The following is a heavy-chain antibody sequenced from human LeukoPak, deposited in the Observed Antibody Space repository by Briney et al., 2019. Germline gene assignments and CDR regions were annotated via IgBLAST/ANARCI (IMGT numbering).Heavy chain of an antibody. Sequence: SETLSLTCAVYGGSFSGYYWSWIRQPPGKGLEWIGEINHSGSTNYNPSLKSRVTISVDTSKNQFSLKLSSVTAADTAVYYCARAQWLRSYRVPIKWGQGTLVTVSS. J-gene: IGHJ4*02. D-gene: IGHD5-12*01. CDR2: INHSGST. CDR1: GGSFSGYY. CDR3: ARAQWLRSYRVPIK. V-gene: IGHV4-34*01.